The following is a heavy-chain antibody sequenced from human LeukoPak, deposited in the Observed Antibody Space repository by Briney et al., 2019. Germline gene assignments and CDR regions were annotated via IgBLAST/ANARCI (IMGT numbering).Heavy chain of an antibody. J-gene: IGHJ4*02. CDR2: IGGSGGST. D-gene: IGHD6-19*01. CDR1: GFTFSSYA. Sequence: PGGSLRLSCAASGFTFSSYAMSWVRQTPGKGLEWVSAIGGSGGSTYYADSVKGRFTISRDNSKNTLYLQMNSLRAEDTAVYYCAKEDRIAVARSHPDYWGQGTLVTVSS. CDR3: AKEDRIAVARSHPDY. V-gene: IGHV3-23*01.